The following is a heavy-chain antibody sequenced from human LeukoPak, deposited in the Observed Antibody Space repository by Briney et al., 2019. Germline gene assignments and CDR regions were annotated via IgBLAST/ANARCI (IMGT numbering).Heavy chain of an antibody. D-gene: IGHD3-10*01. V-gene: IGHV4-39*01. J-gene: IGHJ5*02. CDR1: GGSIRSSYY. CDR2: IYDSGST. CDR3: ARHYGP. Sequence: SETLSLTCTVSGGSIRSSYYWGWIRQPPGKGLEWIGSIYDSGSTYYNPSLKSRVTISVDTSKNQFSLKLNSVTAEDTAVYYCARHYGPWGQGTLVTVSS.